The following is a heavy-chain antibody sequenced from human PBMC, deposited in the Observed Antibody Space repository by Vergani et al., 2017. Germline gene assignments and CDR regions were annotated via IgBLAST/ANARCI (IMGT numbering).Heavy chain of an antibody. CDR1: GFSFGDYA. J-gene: IGHJ4*02. D-gene: IGHD1-26*01. V-gene: IGHV3-23*04. Sequence: EVQLVESGGGLVPPGRSLRLSCAASGFSFGDYAMTWVRQAPGKGLEWVSVISGSGGRAKYADSVKGRFTVSRDNSKKTLYLQLNRVRAEDTAVYYCARDVLPWDGHYYEYWGQGTLVTVSS. CDR3: ARDVLPWDGHYYEY. CDR2: ISGSGGRA.